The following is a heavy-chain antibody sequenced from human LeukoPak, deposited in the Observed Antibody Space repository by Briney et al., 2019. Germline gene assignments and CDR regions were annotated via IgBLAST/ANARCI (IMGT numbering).Heavy chain of an antibody. CDR3: VRLYYDSSGYYSSY. CDR1: GFTFSDYY. D-gene: IGHD3-22*01. Sequence: PGGSLRLSCAASGFTFSDYYMTWIRQAPGKGLEWVSYISGRSSTIYQADSVKGRFTISRDNAENSLYLQMNSLRAEDTAVYYCVRLYYDSSGYYSSYWGQGTLVPVSS. V-gene: IGHV3-11*04. CDR2: ISGRSSTI. J-gene: IGHJ4*02.